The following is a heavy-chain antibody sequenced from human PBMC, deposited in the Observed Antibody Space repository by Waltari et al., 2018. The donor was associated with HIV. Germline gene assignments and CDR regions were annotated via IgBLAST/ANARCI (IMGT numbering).Heavy chain of an antibody. Sequence: EEQLLESGGGLAQPGGSMRLACAPSGSTLSSTYAISSVRQAPAKGLEWVSGVSGSGSSTYYADSVKGRFTISRDNSKNTLHLQLNRLRAEDTALYYCAKRVNTIRGVYWYFDLWGRGTLVTVSS. CDR2: VSGSGSST. D-gene: IGHD3-10*01. CDR1: GSTLSSTYA. V-gene: IGHV3-23*01. CDR3: AKRVNTIRGVYWYFDL. J-gene: IGHJ2*01.